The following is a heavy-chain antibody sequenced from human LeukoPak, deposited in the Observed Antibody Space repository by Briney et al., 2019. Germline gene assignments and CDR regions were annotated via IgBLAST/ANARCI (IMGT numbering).Heavy chain of an antibody. D-gene: IGHD3-22*01. J-gene: IGHJ3*02. CDR1: GFTFSSYG. CDR2: ISYDGSNK. Sequence: GGSLRLSCAASGFTFSSYGMHWVRQAPGKGLEWVAVISYDGSNKYYADSVKGRFTISRDNAKNSLYLQMNSLRAEDTAVYYCVRDHHRRLYDSQARDTFDIWGQGTMVTVSS. CDR3: VRDHHRRLYDSQARDTFDI. V-gene: IGHV3-30*12.